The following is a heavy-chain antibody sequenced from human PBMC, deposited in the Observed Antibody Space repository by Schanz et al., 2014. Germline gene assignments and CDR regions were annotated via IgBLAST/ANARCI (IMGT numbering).Heavy chain of an antibody. CDR3: AKHVRSLTGNDY. J-gene: IGHJ4*02. V-gene: IGHV3-23*04. CDR2: ISGSGVST. CDR1: GFTFSSYA. D-gene: IGHD3-9*01. Sequence: EVQLVESGGVVVQPGGSLRLSCAGSGFTFSSYAMSWVRQAPGKGLEWISAISGSGVSTHYADSVKGRFTISRDNSKSTLYLQVNSLRPEDTAVYYCAKHVRSLTGNDYWGQGTLVTVSS.